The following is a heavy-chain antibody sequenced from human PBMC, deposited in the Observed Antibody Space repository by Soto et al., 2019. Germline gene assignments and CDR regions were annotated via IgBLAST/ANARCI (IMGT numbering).Heavy chain of an antibody. CDR2: IYYSGST. J-gene: IGHJ4*02. D-gene: IGHD6-13*01. CDR1: GGSISSSDYY. V-gene: IGHV4-39*01. CDR3: ATSIAAVDY. Sequence: QLQLQESGPGLVKPSETLSLTCTVSGGSISSSDYYWGWIRQPPGKGLEWIGSIYYSGSTYYNPSLKSRVTISVDTSKNQFSLKPTSVTAADPAVYYCATSIAAVDYWGQGTLVTVSS.